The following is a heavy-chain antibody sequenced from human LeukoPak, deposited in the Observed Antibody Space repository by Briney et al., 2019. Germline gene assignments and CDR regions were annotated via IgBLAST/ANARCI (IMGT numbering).Heavy chain of an antibody. V-gene: IGHV4-34*01. CDR1: KFTFSSYE. CDR3: ARQAILYSYGRRFDP. D-gene: IGHD5-18*01. Sequence: GSLRLSCTASKFTFSSYEMNWVRQAPGKGLEWIGEINHSGSTNYNPSLKSRVTISVDTSKSQFSLKLSSVTAADTAVYYCARQAILYSYGRRFDPWGQGTLVTVSS. CDR2: INHSGST. J-gene: IGHJ5*02.